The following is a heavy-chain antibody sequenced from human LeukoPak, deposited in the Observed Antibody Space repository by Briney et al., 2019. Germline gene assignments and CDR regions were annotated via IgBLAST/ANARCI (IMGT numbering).Heavy chain of an antibody. CDR3: ARGHDYGDS. CDR1: GFTFRSYW. Sequence: PGGSLRLSCVVSGFTFRSYWMSWVRQAPGKGLEWVANIKEDGSEKNYAGSVRGRFTVSRDNARNSLTLQINGLRAEDTAVYYCARGHDYGDSWGQGTLVTVSS. J-gene: IGHJ4*02. V-gene: IGHV3-7*04. CDR2: IKEDGSEK.